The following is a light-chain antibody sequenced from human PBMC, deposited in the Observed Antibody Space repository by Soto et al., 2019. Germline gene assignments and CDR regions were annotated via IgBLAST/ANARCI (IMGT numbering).Light chain of an antibody. CDR1: NIGSKN. V-gene: IGLV3-9*01. Sequence: SYELTQPLSVSVALGQTARITCGGNNIGSKNVHWYQQKPGQAPVLVIYRDSNRPSGIPERFSGSNSGNTATLTISRAQAGDAADYSCQVWDSSTARVFGGGTKLTVL. CDR3: QVWDSSTARV. J-gene: IGLJ3*02. CDR2: RDS.